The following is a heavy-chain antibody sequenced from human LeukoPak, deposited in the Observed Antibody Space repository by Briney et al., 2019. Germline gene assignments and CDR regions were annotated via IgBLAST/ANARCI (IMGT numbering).Heavy chain of an antibody. CDR2: IYHSGST. D-gene: IGHD6-13*01. V-gene: IGHV4-30-2*01. CDR1: GGSISSGGYS. Sequence: SQTLSLTCAVSGGSISSGGYSWSWIRQPPGKGLEWIGYIYHSGSTYYNPSLKSRVTTSVDRSKNQFSLKLSSVTAADTAVYYCARDQPIFSSSWYAKEIDYWGQGTLVTVSS. CDR3: ARDQPIFSSSWYAKEIDY. J-gene: IGHJ4*02.